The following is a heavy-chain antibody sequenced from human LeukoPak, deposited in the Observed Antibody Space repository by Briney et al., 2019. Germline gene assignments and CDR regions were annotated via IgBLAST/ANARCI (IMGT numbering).Heavy chain of an antibody. Sequence: ASVKVSCKASGYTFTGYYMHWVRQAPGQGLEWMGRINPNSGGTNYGQKFQGRVTMTRDTSISTAYMELSRLRSDDTAVYYCARDDSSGDNWFDPWGQGTLVTVSS. CDR3: ARDDSSGDNWFDP. CDR1: GYTFTGYY. V-gene: IGHV1-2*06. CDR2: INPNSGGT. D-gene: IGHD6-19*01. J-gene: IGHJ5*02.